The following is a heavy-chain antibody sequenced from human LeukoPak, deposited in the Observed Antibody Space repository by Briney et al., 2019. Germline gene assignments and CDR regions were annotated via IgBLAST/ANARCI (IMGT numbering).Heavy chain of an antibody. J-gene: IGHJ4*02. V-gene: IGHV1-18*01. CDR3: ARDGTSTDDY. CDR1: GYTFSNFG. CDR2: ISGNNDNP. D-gene: IGHD2-2*01. Sequence: ASVKVSCKASGYTFSNFGISWVRQAPGQGLEWMGWISGNNDNPNYGQNFQGRFTVTTVSSTSTAYMELRNLRSDDTAVYYCARDGTSTDDYWGQGTLVTVAS.